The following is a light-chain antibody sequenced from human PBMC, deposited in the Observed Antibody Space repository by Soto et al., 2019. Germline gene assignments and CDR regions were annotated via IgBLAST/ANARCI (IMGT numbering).Light chain of an antibody. CDR1: QSVRSN. CDR2: GAS. J-gene: IGKJ5*01. V-gene: IGKV3-15*01. Sequence: EVVMTQSPATLSVSPGERVTLSCRASQSVRSNLAWYQQKPGQSPRLLIYGASTRATGIPARFSGSGSGTEFTLTISSLQSEDFAVYYCQQHNNWPPITFGQGTRLGIK. CDR3: QQHNNWPPIT.